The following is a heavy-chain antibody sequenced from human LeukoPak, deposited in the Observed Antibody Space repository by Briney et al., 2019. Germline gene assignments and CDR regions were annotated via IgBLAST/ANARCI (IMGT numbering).Heavy chain of an antibody. CDR2: ISYDGGNK. CDR1: GFTFSSYA. CDR3: ARPYSSGWRDAFDI. Sequence: GGSLRLSCAASGFTFSSYAMHWVRQAPGKGLEWVAVISYDGGNKYYADSVKGRFTISRDNSKNTLYLQMNSLRAEDTAVYYCARPYSSGWRDAFDIWGQGTMVTVSS. D-gene: IGHD6-19*01. J-gene: IGHJ3*02. V-gene: IGHV3-30-3*01.